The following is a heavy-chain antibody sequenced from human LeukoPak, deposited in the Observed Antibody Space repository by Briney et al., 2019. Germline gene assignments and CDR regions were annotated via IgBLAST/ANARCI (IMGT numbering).Heavy chain of an antibody. V-gene: IGHV1-69*05. Sequence: ASVKVSCKASGGTFSSYAISWVRQAPGQGLEWMGGIILIFGTANYAQKFQGRVTITTDESTSTAYMELSSLRSEDTAVYYCASRTVGYCSGGSCPDAFDIWGQGTMVTVSS. D-gene: IGHD2-15*01. J-gene: IGHJ3*02. CDR3: ASRTVGYCSGGSCPDAFDI. CDR2: IILIFGTA. CDR1: GGTFSSYA.